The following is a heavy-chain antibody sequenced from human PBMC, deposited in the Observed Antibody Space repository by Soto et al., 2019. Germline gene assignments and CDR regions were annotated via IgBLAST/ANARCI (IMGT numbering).Heavy chain of an antibody. CDR2: IYYSENT. J-gene: IGHJ6*02. CDR3: ARDKGLKTYSSSSYYYYGMDV. CDR1: GGSISSSSNH. V-gene: IGHV4-39*07. Sequence: PSETLSLTCTVSGGSISSSSNHWGWIRQPPGKGLEWIGNIYYSENTYYNPSLKSRVTISVDTSKNQFSLRLTSVTAADTAVYYCARDKGLKTYSSSSYYYYGMDVWGQGTTVTVSS. D-gene: IGHD6-13*01.